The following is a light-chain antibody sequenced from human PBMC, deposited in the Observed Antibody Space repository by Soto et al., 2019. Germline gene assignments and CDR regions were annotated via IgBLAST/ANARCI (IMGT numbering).Light chain of an antibody. CDR3: QQYGSSPRT. Sequence: EIVLTQSPGTLSLSPGERATLSCRASQSVSSNFLAWYQQKPGQAPRLLIYGASNRATGFPDRFSGSGSGADFTLTITRLEPEDFAVYFCQQYGSSPRTFGQGTKVKIK. V-gene: IGKV3-20*01. CDR1: QSVSSNF. J-gene: IGKJ1*01. CDR2: GAS.